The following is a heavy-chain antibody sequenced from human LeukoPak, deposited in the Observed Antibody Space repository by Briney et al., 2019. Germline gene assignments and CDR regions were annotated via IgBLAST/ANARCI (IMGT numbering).Heavy chain of an antibody. CDR1: GYTFTGYY. J-gene: IGHJ5*02. CDR2: INPNSGGT. V-gene: IGHV1-2*02. Sequence: ASVKVSCKASGYTFTGYYMHWVRQAPGQGLEWMGWINPNSGGTNYAQKFQGRVTMTEDTSTDTAYMELSSLRSEDTAVYYCATLVDWFDPWGQGTLVTVSS. D-gene: IGHD2-8*02. CDR3: ATLVDWFDP.